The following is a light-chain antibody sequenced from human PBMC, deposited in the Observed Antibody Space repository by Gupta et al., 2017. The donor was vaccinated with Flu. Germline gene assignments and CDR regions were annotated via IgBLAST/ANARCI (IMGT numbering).Light chain of an antibody. CDR2: TDC. V-gene: IGLV3-21*02. J-gene: IGLJ1*01. CDR3: QVWDDKNDHYV. CDR1: GVESKA. Sequence: GGNGVESKAVHWYQQKPRHPPVLVVHTDCDRPSGIPERLSRSNSGNTATLTITSIEAGDDDDYYCQVWDDKNDHYVFGTGTRVTVL.